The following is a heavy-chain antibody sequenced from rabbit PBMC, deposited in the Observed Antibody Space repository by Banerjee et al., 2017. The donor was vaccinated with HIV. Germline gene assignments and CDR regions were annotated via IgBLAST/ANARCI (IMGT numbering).Heavy chain of an antibody. V-gene: IGHV1S43*01. CDR3: ARGNGCYIGYSNL. J-gene: IGHJ4*01. CDR1: GFSFSNKYV. CDR2: IYSSSGST. Sequence: QSLEESGGVLGKPEGSLTLTGTASGFSFSNKYVMCWVRQAPGKGLELIACIYSSSGSTWYVSWVNGRFTISRSTSLNTVTLQMTSLTAADTATYFCARGNGCYIGYSNLWGQGTLVTVS. D-gene: IGHD1-1*01.